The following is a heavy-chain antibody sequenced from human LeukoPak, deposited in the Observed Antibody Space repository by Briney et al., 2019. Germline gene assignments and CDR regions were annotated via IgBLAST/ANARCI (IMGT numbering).Heavy chain of an antibody. D-gene: IGHD1-26*01. J-gene: IGHJ4*02. CDR2: IIPIFGTA. V-gene: IGHV1-69*13. Sequence: SVKVSCKASGGTFSSYAISWVRQAPGQGLEWMGGIIPIFGTANYAQKFQGRVTIAADESTSTAYMELSSLRSEDTAVYYCARVAGGSYRFDYWGQGTLVTVSS. CDR3: ARVAGGSYRFDY. CDR1: GGTFSSYA.